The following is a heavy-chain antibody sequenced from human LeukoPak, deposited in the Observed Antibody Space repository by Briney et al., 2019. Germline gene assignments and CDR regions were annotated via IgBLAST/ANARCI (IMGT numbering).Heavy chain of an antibody. CDR3: ARHDHIVGAEVYY. Sequence: WETLSLTCTVSGGSISRSGYYWAWIRPPPGMGLVWIGSSDYSGSKNYKPSLKSRVTVSVDTSKNQFFLKLTSVTAADTAVYYCARHDHIVGAEVYYWGQGTLVTVSS. V-gene: IGHV4-39*01. D-gene: IGHD1-26*01. CDR2: SDYSGSK. CDR1: GGSISRSGYY. J-gene: IGHJ4*02.